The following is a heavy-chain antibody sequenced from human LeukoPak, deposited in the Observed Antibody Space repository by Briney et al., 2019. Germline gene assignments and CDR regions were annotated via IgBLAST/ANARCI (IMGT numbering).Heavy chain of an antibody. V-gene: IGHV4-34*01. CDR1: GGSFSGYY. CDR2: INHSGST. J-gene: IGHJ6*02. Sequence: PSETLSLTCAVYGGSFSGYYWSWIRQPPGKGLEWIGEINHSGSTNYNPSLKSRVTISVDTSKNQFSLKLSSVTAADTAVYYCARRFKSLSTSNKYYYYYGMDVWGQGTTVTVSS. D-gene: IGHD2-2*01. CDR3: ARRFKSLSTSNKYYYYYGMDV.